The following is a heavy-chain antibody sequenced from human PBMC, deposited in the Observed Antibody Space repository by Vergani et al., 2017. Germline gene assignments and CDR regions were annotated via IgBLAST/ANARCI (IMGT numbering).Heavy chain of an antibody. D-gene: IGHD2-21*02. V-gene: IGHV3-30*01. CDR1: GFTFSSYA. CDR3: ARALVVTASITDY. J-gene: IGHJ4*02. Sequence: VQLVESGGGLVKPGGSLRLSCAASGFTFSSYAMHWVRQAPGKGLEWVAVISYDGSNKYYADSVKGRFTISRDNSKNTLYLQMNSLRAEDTAVYYCARALVVTASITDYWGQGTLVTVSS. CDR2: ISYDGSNK.